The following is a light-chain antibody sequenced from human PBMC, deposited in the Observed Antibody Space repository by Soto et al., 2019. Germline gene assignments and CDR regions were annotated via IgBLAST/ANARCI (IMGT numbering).Light chain of an antibody. Sequence: EIGLPQSPGTLSLSPGARATLSCRASQSVSSSYLAWYQQKPGQAPRLLIYGASSRATGIPDRFSGSWSGTDFTLTISRLEPEDFAVYYCHQYGSSPTFGGGTKVEIK. V-gene: IGKV3-20*01. CDR1: QSVSSSY. CDR3: HQYGSSPT. J-gene: IGKJ4*01. CDR2: GAS.